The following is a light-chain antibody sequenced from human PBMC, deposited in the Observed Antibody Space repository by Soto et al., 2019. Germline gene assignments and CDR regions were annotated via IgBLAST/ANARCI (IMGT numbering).Light chain of an antibody. V-gene: IGKV1-39*01. Sequence: DIPMTQSPSYLSASVGDRVTITCRAGQTISTFLNWYQQQPGEAPKLLLYGASSLQSGVPSRFSGAGSGTEVLLPINSLQPEDFSAYFCQQSYPVPLLTFGGGTKV. CDR2: GAS. CDR1: QTISTF. CDR3: QQSYPVPLLT. J-gene: IGKJ4*01.